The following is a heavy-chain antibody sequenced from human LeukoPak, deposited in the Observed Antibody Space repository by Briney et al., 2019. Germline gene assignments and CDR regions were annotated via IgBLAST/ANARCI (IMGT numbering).Heavy chain of an antibody. Sequence: GGSLRLSCAASGFTFSSYSMNWVRQAPGKGLEWVSSISSSSYIYYADSVKGRFTISRDNAKNSLYLQMNSLRAEDTAVYYCAGGPELQLWLYDYWGQGTLVTVSS. V-gene: IGHV3-21*01. D-gene: IGHD5-18*01. CDR3: AGGPELQLWLYDY. CDR1: GFTFSSYS. CDR2: ISSSSYI. J-gene: IGHJ4*02.